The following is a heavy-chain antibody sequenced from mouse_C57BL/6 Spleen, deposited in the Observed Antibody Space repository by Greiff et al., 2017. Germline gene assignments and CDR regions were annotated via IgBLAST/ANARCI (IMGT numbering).Heavy chain of an antibody. CDR3: ARQVAQAPWFAY. CDR2: IEPCDSST. V-gene: IGHV1-69*01. CDR1: GYTFTSYW. Sequence: VQLQQPGAELVMPGASVKLSCKASGYTFTSYWMHWVKQRPGQGLEWIGEIEPCDSSTKYNQKFKGKATLTVDKSSSTAYMQLTSVTSVDSSVCYCARQVAQAPWFAYWGQGTLVTVSA. D-gene: IGHD3-2*02. J-gene: IGHJ3*01.